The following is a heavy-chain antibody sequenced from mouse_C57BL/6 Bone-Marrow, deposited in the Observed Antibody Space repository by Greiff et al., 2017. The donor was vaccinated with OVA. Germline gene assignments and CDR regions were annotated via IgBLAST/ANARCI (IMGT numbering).Heavy chain of an antibody. CDR3: ARHEDGYYASYFDY. D-gene: IGHD2-3*01. J-gene: IGHJ2*01. V-gene: IGHV1-82*01. CDR2: IYPGDGDT. Sequence: VQVVESGPELVKPGASVKISCKASGYAFSSSRMNWVKQRPGKGLEWIGRIYPGDGDTNYNGKFKGKATLTADKSSSTAYMQLSSLTSEDSAVYFCARHEDGYYASYFDYWGQGTTLTVSS. CDR1: GYAFSSSR.